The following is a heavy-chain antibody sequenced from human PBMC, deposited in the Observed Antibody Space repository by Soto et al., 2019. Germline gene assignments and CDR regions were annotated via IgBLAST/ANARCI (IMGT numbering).Heavy chain of an antibody. CDR2: IDPTDSYT. CDR1: GYSFTTYW. V-gene: IGHV5-10-1*01. CDR3: TTYYYDSSGYLPGYGMDV. J-gene: IGHJ6*02. Sequence: GESLKISCQASGYSFTTYWISWVRQMPGKGLECMGRIDPTDSYTDYGPSFEGHVTMSVDRSINTAYLEWSSLKASDTAVYYFTTYYYDSSGYLPGYGMDVWGQGTTVTVSS. D-gene: IGHD3-22*01.